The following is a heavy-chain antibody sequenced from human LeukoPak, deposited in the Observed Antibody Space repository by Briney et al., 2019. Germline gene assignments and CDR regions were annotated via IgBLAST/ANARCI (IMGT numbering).Heavy chain of an antibody. CDR1: GFTFNNYP. D-gene: IGHD3-16*01. Sequence: GRSLRLSCAASGFTFNNYPMHWVRQAPGKGLEWVAVISYDGSNKYYADSVKGRFTISRNNSKNTLYLQMNSLRAEDTAVYYCARGGGNCLDYWGQGTLVAVSS. J-gene: IGHJ4*02. V-gene: IGHV3-30-3*01. CDR3: ARGGGNCLDY. CDR2: ISYDGSNK.